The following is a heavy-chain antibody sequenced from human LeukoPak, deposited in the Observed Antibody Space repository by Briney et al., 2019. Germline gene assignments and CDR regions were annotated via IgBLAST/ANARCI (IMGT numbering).Heavy chain of an antibody. Sequence: ASVKVSCKASGGTFSSYAISWVRQAPGQGLEWMGWINPNIGATKYARKFQGRVTMTRDTSISTAYMELSRLRSDDTAVYYCARGQLTDDLDYWGQGTLVTVSS. CDR1: GGTFSSYA. J-gene: IGHJ4*02. CDR2: INPNIGAT. CDR3: ARGQLTDDLDY. V-gene: IGHV1-2*02. D-gene: IGHD1-14*01.